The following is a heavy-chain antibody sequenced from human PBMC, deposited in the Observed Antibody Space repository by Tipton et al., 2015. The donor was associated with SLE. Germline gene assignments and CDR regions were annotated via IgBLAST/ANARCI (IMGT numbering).Heavy chain of an antibody. CDR3: ARLSAYYRVFDL. CDR2: IYSGGST. V-gene: IGHV3-53*05. D-gene: IGHD3-3*01. Sequence: GSLRLSCAASGFTVSSNYMSWVRQAPGKGLEWVSVIYSGGSTYYADSVKGRFTISRDNSKNALYLQMNSLRAEDTAVYYCARLSAYYRVFDLWGQGTQVTVSS. CDR1: GFTVSSNY. J-gene: IGHJ4*02.